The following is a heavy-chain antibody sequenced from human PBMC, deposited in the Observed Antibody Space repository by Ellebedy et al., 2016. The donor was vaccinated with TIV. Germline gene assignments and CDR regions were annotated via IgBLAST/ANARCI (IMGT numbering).Heavy chain of an antibody. Sequence: AASVKVSCKASGYTFTSYDISWVRQAPGQGLEWMGWISGVNSDTKYAQKLQGRVTMTTDTSTNTAYMELRSLRSDDTAVYFCARVGGGYSTPFHPWGQGTLVTVSS. J-gene: IGHJ5*02. CDR2: ISGVNSDT. V-gene: IGHV1-18*04. CDR3: ARVGGGYSTPFHP. D-gene: IGHD5-12*01. CDR1: GYTFTSYD.